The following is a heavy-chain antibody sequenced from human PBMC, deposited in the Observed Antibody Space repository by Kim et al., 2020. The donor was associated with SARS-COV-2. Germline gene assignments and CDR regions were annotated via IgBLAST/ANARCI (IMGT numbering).Heavy chain of an antibody. CDR3: AKNDILTGYYYGTFDY. J-gene: IGHJ4*02. V-gene: IGHV3-9*01. Sequence: DPVKGRFTISRDNAKNSLYQQMNSLRAEDTALYYCAKNDILTGYYYGTFDYWGQGTLVTVSS. D-gene: IGHD3-9*01.